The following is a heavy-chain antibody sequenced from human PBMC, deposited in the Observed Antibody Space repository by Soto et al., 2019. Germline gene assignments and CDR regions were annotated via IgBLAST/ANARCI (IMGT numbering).Heavy chain of an antibody. CDR3: ARDGKLWFGELLDYYGMDV. CDR1: GYTFTGYY. Sequence: ASVKVSCKASGYTFTGYYMHWVRQAPGQGLEWMGWINPNSGGTNYAQKFRGWVTMTRDTSISTAYMELSRLRSDDTAVYYCARDGKLWFGELLDYYGMDVWGQGTTVTVSS. CDR2: INPNSGGT. J-gene: IGHJ6*02. D-gene: IGHD3-10*01. V-gene: IGHV1-2*04.